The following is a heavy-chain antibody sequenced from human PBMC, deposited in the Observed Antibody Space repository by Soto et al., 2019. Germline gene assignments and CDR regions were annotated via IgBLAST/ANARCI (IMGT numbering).Heavy chain of an antibody. V-gene: IGHV5-10-1*01. Sequence: GESLKISCKGSGYSFTSYWISWVRQMPGKGLEWMGRIDPSDSYTNYSPSFQGHVTISADKSISTAYLQWSSQKASDTAMYYCARRGYYYDSSGYYPSAFDIWGQGTMVTVSS. CDR3: ARRGYYYDSSGYYPSAFDI. D-gene: IGHD3-22*01. CDR1: GYSFTSYW. J-gene: IGHJ3*02. CDR2: IDPSDSYT.